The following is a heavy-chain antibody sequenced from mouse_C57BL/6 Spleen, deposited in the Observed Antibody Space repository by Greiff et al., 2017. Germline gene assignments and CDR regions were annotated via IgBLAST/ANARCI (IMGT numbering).Heavy chain of an antibody. CDR2: ISSGSSTI. V-gene: IGHV5-17*01. J-gene: IGHJ3*01. CDR3: ASGRLYYGSGYPFAY. D-gene: IGHD1-1*01. Sequence: EVKLVASGGGLVKPGGSLKLSCAASGFTFSDYGMPWVRQAPEKGLEWVAYISSGSSTIYYADTVKGRFTISRDNAKNTLFLQMTSLRSEDTAMYYCASGRLYYGSGYPFAYWGQGTLVTVSA. CDR1: GFTFSDYG.